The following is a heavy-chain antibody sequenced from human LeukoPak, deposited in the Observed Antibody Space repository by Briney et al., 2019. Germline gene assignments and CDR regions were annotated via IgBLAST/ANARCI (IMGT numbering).Heavy chain of an antibody. V-gene: IGHV3-21*01. CDR1: GFTFNTYS. Sequence: GGSLRLSCAASGFTFNTYSLDWVRQAPGKGLEWVSSISHNSNYIYYADSVKGRFTVSRDNAKNSLFLQMNSLRAEDTAVYYCARGVENWGQGTLVTVSS. J-gene: IGHJ4*02. CDR2: ISHNSNYI. CDR3: ARGVEN.